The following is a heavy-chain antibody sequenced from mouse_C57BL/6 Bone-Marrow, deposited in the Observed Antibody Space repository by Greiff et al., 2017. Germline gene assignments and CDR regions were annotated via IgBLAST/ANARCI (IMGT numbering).Heavy chain of an antibody. V-gene: IGHV1-81*01. J-gene: IGHJ3*01. CDR3: ARSGSYSNYFAGFAY. CDR2: IYPRSGNT. CDR1: GYTFTSYG. Sequence: QVQLQQSGAELARPGASVKLSCKASGYTFTSYGISWVKQRTGQGLEWIGEIYPRSGNTYYNEKFKGKATLTADKSSSTAYMELRSLTSEDSAVYFCARSGSYSNYFAGFAYWGQGTLVTVSA. D-gene: IGHD2-5*01.